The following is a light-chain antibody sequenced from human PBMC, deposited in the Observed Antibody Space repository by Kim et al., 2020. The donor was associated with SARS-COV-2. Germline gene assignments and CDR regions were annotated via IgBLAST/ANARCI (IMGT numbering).Light chain of an antibody. CDR2: AAS. J-gene: IGKJ2*01. CDR3: QQSYNTPHT. Sequence: SASVGGRSNLTCRTSQAISDYLNWYQQKPGKAPKLLISAASRLQNGVPTRFSGSGSGTDFALTISGLQPEDFATYYCQQSYNTPHTFGQGTKLEIK. V-gene: IGKV1-39*01. CDR1: QAISDY.